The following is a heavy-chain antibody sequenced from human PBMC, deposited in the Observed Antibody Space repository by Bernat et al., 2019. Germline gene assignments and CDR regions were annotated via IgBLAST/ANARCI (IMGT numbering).Heavy chain of an antibody. V-gene: IGHV3-48*03. Sequence: EVQLVESGGGLVQPGGSLRLSCAASGFTFSSYEMNWVRQAPGKGLGWVSYISSSGSTIYYADSVKGRFTISRDNAKNSLYLQMNSLRAEDTAVYYCARGTVVAATRIQTLDYWGQGTLVTVSS. J-gene: IGHJ4*02. CDR2: ISSSGSTI. CDR1: GFTFSSYE. D-gene: IGHD2-15*01. CDR3: ARGTVVAATRIQTLDY.